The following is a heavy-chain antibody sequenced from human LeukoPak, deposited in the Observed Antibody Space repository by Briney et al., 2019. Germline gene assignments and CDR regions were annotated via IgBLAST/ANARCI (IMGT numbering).Heavy chain of an antibody. CDR1: GYSFTSYW. Sequence: GESLKISCKGSGYSFTSYWIGWVRQMPGKGLEWMGIIYPGASDTRYSPSFQGQVTISADKSISTAYLQWSSLKASDTAMYYCARQWGGSSWSRKGFDYWGQGTLVTVSS. D-gene: IGHD6-13*01. J-gene: IGHJ4*02. CDR3: ARQWGGSSWSRKGFDY. CDR2: IYPGASDT. V-gene: IGHV5-51*01.